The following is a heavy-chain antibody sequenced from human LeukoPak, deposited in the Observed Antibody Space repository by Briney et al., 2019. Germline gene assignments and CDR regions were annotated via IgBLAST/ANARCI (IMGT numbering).Heavy chain of an antibody. V-gene: IGHV1-2*02. CDR2: INPNSGGT. Sequence: ASVKVSCKASGYTFTGYYMHWVRQAPGQGLEWMGWINPNSGGTNYAQKFQGRVTMTRDTSIGTAYMELSRLRSDDTAVYYCARVVVAATWFDPWGQGTLVTVSS. CDR3: ARVVVAATWFDP. J-gene: IGHJ5*02. CDR1: GYTFTGYY. D-gene: IGHD2-15*01.